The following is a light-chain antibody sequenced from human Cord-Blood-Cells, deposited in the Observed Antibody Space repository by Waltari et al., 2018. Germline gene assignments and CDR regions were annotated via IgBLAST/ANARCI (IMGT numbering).Light chain of an antibody. Sequence: EIVLTQSPATLSLSPGERATLSCRASQSVSSYLAWYQQKPGQAPRLLIYDASNRATGIPARFSGSGSGTDFTLTISSLEPEDFAVYYCQQRSNWPGPSFTFGPGTKVDIK. CDR2: DAS. CDR3: QQRSNWPGPSFT. V-gene: IGKV3-11*01. CDR1: QSVSSY. J-gene: IGKJ3*01.